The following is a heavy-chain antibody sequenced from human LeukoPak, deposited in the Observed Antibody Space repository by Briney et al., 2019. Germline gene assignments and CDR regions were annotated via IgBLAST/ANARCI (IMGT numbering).Heavy chain of an antibody. CDR3: ARDWRGRAGY. CDR2: INWNGGST. J-gene: IGHJ4*02. V-gene: IGHV3-20*04. Sequence: GGSLRLSCAASGFTFDDYGMSWVRQAPGKGLEWVSGINWNGGSTAYADSVKGRFTISRDNSKNTLYLQMNSLRAEDTAVYYCARDWRGRAGYWGQGTLVTVSS. CDR1: GFTFDDYG. D-gene: IGHD3-3*01.